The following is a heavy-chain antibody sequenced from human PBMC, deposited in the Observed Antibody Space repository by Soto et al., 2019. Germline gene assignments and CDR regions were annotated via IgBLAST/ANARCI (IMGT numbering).Heavy chain of an antibody. CDR1: GGSFRGYY. CDR3: ARGLTTGVTARYVKL. Sequence: QVQLQQWGAGQLKPSETLSLSCAVYGGSFRGYYWTWMRQPPGKGLEWIGEINDSGSTNYNPSLKRRATISVDTSKNQFSLKLSSVTAADTGVYYCARGLTTGVTARYVKLWGRGTLVTVSS. V-gene: IGHV4-34*01. D-gene: IGHD3-22*01. CDR2: INDSGST. J-gene: IGHJ2*01.